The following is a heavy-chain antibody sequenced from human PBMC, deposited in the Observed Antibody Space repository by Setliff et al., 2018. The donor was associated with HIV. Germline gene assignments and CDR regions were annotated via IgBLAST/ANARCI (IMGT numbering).Heavy chain of an antibody. Sequence: SETLSLTCAVYGGSFSGYYWSWIRQPPGKGLEWIGEINHSGSTNYNPSLKSRVTTSVDTSKNQFSLKLSSVTAADTAVYYCARQFGSGYYFDYWGQATLVTVSS. V-gene: IGHV4-34*01. J-gene: IGHJ4*02. CDR2: INHSGST. CDR1: GGSFSGYY. CDR3: ARQFGSGYYFDY. D-gene: IGHD3-22*01.